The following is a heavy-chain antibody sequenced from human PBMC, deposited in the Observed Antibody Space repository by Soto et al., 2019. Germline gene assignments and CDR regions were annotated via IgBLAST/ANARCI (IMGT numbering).Heavy chain of an antibody. J-gene: IGHJ4*02. D-gene: IGHD3-22*01. Sequence: ASVKVSCKASGYTFTNSGISWVRQAPGQGLEWMGWISAYNGNTIYAQKLQGRVTMTTDTSTSTAYMELRSLRSDDTAVYYCARDLRSTSYDSSRYYYGFDYWGQGTLVTVSS. CDR3: ARDLRSTSYDSSRYYYGFDY. CDR1: GYTFTNSG. CDR2: ISAYNGNT. V-gene: IGHV1-18*01.